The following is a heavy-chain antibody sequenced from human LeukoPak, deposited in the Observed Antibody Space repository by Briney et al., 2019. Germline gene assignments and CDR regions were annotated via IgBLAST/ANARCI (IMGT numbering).Heavy chain of an antibody. Sequence: GGSLRLSCTASGFTFGDYAMSWFRQAPGKGLEWVGFIRSKAYGGTTEYAASVKGRFTISRDDSKSIAYLQMNSLKTVDTAVYYCTREGPYSGSYYYFDYWGQGTLVTVSS. J-gene: IGHJ4*02. CDR2: IRSKAYGGTT. D-gene: IGHD1-26*01. V-gene: IGHV3-49*03. CDR1: GFTFGDYA. CDR3: TREGPYSGSYYYFDY.